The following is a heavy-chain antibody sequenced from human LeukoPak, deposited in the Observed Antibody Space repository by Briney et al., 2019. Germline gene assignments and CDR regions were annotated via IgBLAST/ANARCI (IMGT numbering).Heavy chain of an antibody. D-gene: IGHD3-3*01. V-gene: IGHV3-23*01. CDR2: ISGSGGST. CDR1: GFTFSSYA. J-gene: IGHJ4*02. CDR3: AKIAYYEFWSGQPHY. Sequence: SGGSLRLSCAASGFTFSSYAMSWVRQAPGKGLEWVSAISGSGGSTYYGDSVKRRFPISRDNSKNTLYLQMNSLRAEDTAVYYGAKIAYYEFWSGQPHYWGQGTLVTVSS.